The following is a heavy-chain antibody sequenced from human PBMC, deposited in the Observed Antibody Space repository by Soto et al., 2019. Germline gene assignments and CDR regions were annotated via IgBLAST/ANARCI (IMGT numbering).Heavy chain of an antibody. J-gene: IGHJ4*02. CDR1: GGSISSYH. CDR3: ARHRGMGLFDY. V-gene: IGHV4-59*08. D-gene: IGHD2-8*01. CDR2: IYYSGTT. Sequence: SETLSLTCTVSGGSISSYHWTWIRQAPGKGLEWIGNIYYSGTTNYNPSLKSRVTISIDTSKKQFSLKLSSVTVADTAVYYCARHRGMGLFDYWGQGTLVTVAS.